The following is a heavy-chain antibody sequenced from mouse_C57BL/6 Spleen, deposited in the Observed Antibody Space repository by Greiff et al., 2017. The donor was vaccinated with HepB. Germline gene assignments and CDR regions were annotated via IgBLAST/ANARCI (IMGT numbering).Heavy chain of an antibody. J-gene: IGHJ2*01. Sequence: VQLQQPGAELVKPGASVKTFCKASGYTFPSYWITWVKQRPGQGLEWIGDIYPGSGSTNYNEKFKSKATLTVDTSSSTAYMQHSSLTSEDSAVYYCARSVAGTEDYWGQGTTLTVSS. V-gene: IGHV1-55*01. CDR1: GYTFPSYW. D-gene: IGHD1-1*01. CDR2: IYPGSGST. CDR3: ARSVAGTEDY.